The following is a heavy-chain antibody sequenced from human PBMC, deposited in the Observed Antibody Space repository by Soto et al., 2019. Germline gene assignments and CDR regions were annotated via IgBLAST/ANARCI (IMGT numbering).Heavy chain of an antibody. D-gene: IGHD3-3*01. Sequence: QVQLQQWGAGLLKPSETLSLTCAVYGGSFSGYYWSWIRQPPGKGLEWIGENNHSGSTNYNPSLKSRLTISVDTSKNQFSLKLRSVTAADTAVYYCARGRGITVFGVVAKGWFDPWGQGTLVTVSS. CDR2: NNHSGST. J-gene: IGHJ5*02. CDR1: GGSFSGYY. CDR3: ARGRGITVFGVVAKGWFDP. V-gene: IGHV4-34*01.